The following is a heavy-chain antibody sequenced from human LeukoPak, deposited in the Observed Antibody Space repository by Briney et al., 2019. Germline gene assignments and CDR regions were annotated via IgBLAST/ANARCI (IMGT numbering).Heavy chain of an antibody. V-gene: IGHV4-59*01. D-gene: IGHD1-14*01. Sequence: PSETLSLTCTVSGGSISSYYWSWIRQPPGKGLEWIGYIYYSGSTNYNPSLKSRVTISVDTSKNQFSLKLSSVTAADTAVYYCARENPPDAFDIWGQGTMVTVSS. J-gene: IGHJ3*02. CDR2: IYYSGST. CDR1: GGSISSYY. CDR3: ARENPPDAFDI.